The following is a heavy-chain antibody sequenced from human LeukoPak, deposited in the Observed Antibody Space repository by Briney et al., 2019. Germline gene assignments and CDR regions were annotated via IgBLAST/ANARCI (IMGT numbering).Heavy chain of an antibody. Sequence: SETLSLTCAVYGESFSGYYWNWIRQPPGKGLEWIGEINHSGSTTNHNPSLKSRVTMSVDTSKNQFSLKLSSVTAADTAVYYCARVTRNAFDIWGQGTMVTVSS. J-gene: IGHJ3*02. CDR2: INHSGSTT. V-gene: IGHV4-34*01. CDR1: GESFSGYY. CDR3: ARVTRNAFDI.